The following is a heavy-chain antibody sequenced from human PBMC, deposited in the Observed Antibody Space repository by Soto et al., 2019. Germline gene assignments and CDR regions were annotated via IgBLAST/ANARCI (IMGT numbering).Heavy chain of an antibody. D-gene: IGHD3-9*01. V-gene: IGHV4-30-4*01. Sequence: PSETLSLTCTVSGGSISSGDYYWSWLRPPPGKGLEWIGYIYYSGSTYYNPSLKSRVTISVDTSKNQFSLKLSSVTAADTAVYYCAREGEYYDILTGYYNVRWFDPWGQGTLVTVSS. CDR2: IYYSGST. CDR3: AREGEYYDILTGYYNVRWFDP. J-gene: IGHJ5*02. CDR1: GGSISSGDYY.